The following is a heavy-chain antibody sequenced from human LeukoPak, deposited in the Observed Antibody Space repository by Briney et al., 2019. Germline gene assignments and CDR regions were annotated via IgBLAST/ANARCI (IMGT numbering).Heavy chain of an antibody. D-gene: IGHD5-24*01. J-gene: IGHJ4*02. Sequence: SETLSLTCTVSGGSISSGGYYWSWIRQHPGKGLEWIGYIYYSGTYYNLSLKSRVTISVDTSKNQFSLKLSSVTAADTAVYYCALRRDGYNSIDYWGQGTLVTVSS. CDR2: IYYSGT. CDR1: GGSISSGGYY. V-gene: IGHV4-31*03. CDR3: ALRRDGYNSIDY.